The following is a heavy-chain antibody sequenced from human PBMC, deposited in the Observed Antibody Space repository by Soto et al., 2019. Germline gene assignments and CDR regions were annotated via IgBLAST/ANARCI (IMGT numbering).Heavy chain of an antibody. J-gene: IGHJ4*02. D-gene: IGHD6-19*01. Sequence: QVQLVESGGGVVQPGRSLRLSCAASGFTFSSYGMHWVRQAPGKGLEWVAVIWYDGSNKYYADSVKGRFTISRDNSKNTLYLQMNSLRAEDTAVYYCARQIAVAPPDYWGQGTLVTLSS. CDR3: ARQIAVAPPDY. CDR1: GFTFSSYG. CDR2: IWYDGSNK. V-gene: IGHV3-33*01.